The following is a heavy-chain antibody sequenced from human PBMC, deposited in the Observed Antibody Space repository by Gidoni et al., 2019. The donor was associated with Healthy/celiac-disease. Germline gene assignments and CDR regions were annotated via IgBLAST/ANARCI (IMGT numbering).Heavy chain of an antibody. J-gene: IGHJ4*02. CDR3: ARGGIVGATTQYYFDY. D-gene: IGHD1-26*01. Sequence: QVQLVESGGGVVQPGRSLRLSCAASGFPFSSSAMHWVRQAPGKGLEWVAVISYDGSNKYYADSVKGRFTISRDNSKNTLYLQMNSLRAEDTAVYYCARGGIVGATTQYYFDYWGQGTLVTVSS. CDR2: ISYDGSNK. V-gene: IGHV3-30-3*01. CDR1: GFPFSSSA.